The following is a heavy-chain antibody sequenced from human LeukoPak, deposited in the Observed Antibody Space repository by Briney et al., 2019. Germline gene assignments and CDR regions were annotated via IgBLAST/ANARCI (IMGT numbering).Heavy chain of an antibody. V-gene: IGHV3-7*01. J-gene: IGHJ4*01. Sequence: GGSLRLSCAVSGFTFTDYCMNGVRAAPGRGLECGASIRQDGGEKSYVDALKGRFTNPRDNTQNSLYLQINTLRAEDTAVYYCARDGTAAGLYFDLWGQGTLVTVSS. CDR1: GFTFTDYC. CDR2: IRQDGGEK. CDR3: ARDGTAAGLYFDL. D-gene: IGHD6-13*01.